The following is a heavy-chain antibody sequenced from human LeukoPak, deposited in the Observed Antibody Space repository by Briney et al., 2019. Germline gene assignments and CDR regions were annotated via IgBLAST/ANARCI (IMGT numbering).Heavy chain of an antibody. CDR3: ARLETSSGSLSYFDY. J-gene: IGHJ4*02. CDR1: GGSISSSSYY. D-gene: IGHD6-19*01. V-gene: IGHV4-39*07. CDR2: IYYSGST. Sequence: SETLSLTCTVSGGSISSSSYYWGWIRQPPGKGLEWIGSIYYSGSTYYNPSLKSRVTISVDTSKNQFSLKLSSVTAADTAVYYCARLETSSGSLSYFDYWGQGTLVTVSS.